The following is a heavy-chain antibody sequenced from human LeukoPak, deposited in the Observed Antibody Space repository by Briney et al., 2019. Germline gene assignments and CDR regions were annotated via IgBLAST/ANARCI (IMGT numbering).Heavy chain of an antibody. V-gene: IGHV1-2*02. CDR2: INPNSGGT. J-gene: IGHJ4*02. CDR1: GYTFTGYY. D-gene: IGHD2-2*01. Sequence: GASVKVSCKASGYTFTGYYMHWVRQAPGQGVEWMGWINPNSGGTKYAQKFQGRVTMTRDTSISTAYMELSRLRSDDSAVYYCGGGRVVVVPSALIEIDYWGQGTLVTVSS. CDR3: GGGRVVVVPSALIEIDY.